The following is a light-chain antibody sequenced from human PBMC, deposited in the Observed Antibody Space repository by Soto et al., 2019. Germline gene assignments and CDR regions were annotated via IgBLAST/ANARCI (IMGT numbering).Light chain of an antibody. CDR2: DVN. CDR3: SSYSGSSTLVV. V-gene: IGLV2-14*03. Sequence: QSALTQPASVSGSPGQSIAISCTGTSSDIGGYNFVSWYQQHPGKAPKLVIYDVNIRPSGVSDRFSGPKSGNTASLTISGLQAEDEADYYCSSYSGSSTLVVFGGGTKLTVL. CDR1: SSDIGGYNF. J-gene: IGLJ2*01.